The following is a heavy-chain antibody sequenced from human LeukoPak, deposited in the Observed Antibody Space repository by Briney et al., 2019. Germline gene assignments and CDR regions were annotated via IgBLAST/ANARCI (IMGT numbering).Heavy chain of an antibody. Sequence: ASVKVSCKASGYTFTSYYMHWVRQAPGQGLEWMGWISAYNGNTNYAQKLQGRVTMTTDTSTSTAYMELRSLRSDDTAVYYCARWGNYDFWSGYARNYYYYMDVWGKGTTVTVSS. J-gene: IGHJ6*03. D-gene: IGHD3-3*01. CDR2: ISAYNGNT. CDR3: ARWGNYDFWSGYARNYYYYMDV. V-gene: IGHV1-18*04. CDR1: GYTFTSYY.